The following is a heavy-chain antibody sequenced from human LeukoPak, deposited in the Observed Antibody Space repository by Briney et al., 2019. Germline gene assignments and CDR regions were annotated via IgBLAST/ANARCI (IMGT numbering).Heavy chain of an antibody. V-gene: IGHV3-23*01. Sequence: GGSLRLSCAASGFTFSSYAMSWVRQAPGKGLGWVSAISGSGGSTYYADSVKGRFTISRDNSKNTLYLQMNSLRAEDTAVYYCAKVGIVVVTATHFDYWGQGTLVTVSS. CDR1: GFTFSSYA. CDR3: AKVGIVVVTATHFDY. J-gene: IGHJ4*02. D-gene: IGHD2-21*02. CDR2: ISGSGGST.